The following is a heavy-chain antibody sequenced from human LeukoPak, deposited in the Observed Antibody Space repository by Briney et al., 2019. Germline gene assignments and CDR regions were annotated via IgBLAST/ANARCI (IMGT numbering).Heavy chain of an antibody. J-gene: IGHJ6*02. D-gene: IGHD1-26*01. CDR3: ARDREGPYGMDV. CDR1: GGSISSYY. CDR2: IYYSGST. Sequence: SETLSLTCTVSGGSISSYYWSWIRQPPGKGLEWIGYIYYSGSTNYNPSLKSQVTISVDTSKNQFSLKLSSVTAADTAVYYCARDREGPYGMDVWGQGTTVTVSS. V-gene: IGHV4-59*01.